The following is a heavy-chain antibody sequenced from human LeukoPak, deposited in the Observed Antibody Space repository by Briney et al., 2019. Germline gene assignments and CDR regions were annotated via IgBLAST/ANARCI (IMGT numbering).Heavy chain of an antibody. J-gene: IGHJ4*02. CDR2: INPNSGGT. V-gene: IGHV1-2*02. Sequence: PAASVKVSCKASGYTLTGYYMHWVRQAPGQGLEWMGWINPNSGGTNYAQKFQGRVTMTRDTSISTAYMELSRPRSDDTAVYYCARDYDILTGYYNFDYWGQGTLVTVSS. CDR1: GYTLTGYY. D-gene: IGHD3-9*01. CDR3: ARDYDILTGYYNFDY.